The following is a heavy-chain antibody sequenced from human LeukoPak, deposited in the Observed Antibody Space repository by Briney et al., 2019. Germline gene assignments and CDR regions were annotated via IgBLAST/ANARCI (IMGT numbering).Heavy chain of an antibody. J-gene: IGHJ4*02. V-gene: IGHV3-43*02. CDR3: AKPWTGYSSSWYFYYFDY. CDR2: ISGDGGST. D-gene: IGHD6-13*01. Sequence: GGSLRLSCAAPGFTFDDYAMHWVRQAPGKGLEWVSLISGDGGSTYYADSVKGRFTISRDNSKNTLYLQMNSLRTEDTALYHCAKPWTGYSSSWYFYYFDYWGQGTLVTVSS. CDR1: GFTFDDYA.